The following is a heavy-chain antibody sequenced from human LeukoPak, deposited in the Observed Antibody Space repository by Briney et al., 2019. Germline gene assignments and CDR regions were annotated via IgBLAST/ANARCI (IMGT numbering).Heavy chain of an antibody. Sequence: SVKVSCKASGGTFSSYAISWVRQAPGQGLEWMGRIIPILGIANYAQKFQGRVTITADKSTSTADMELSSLRSEDTAVYYCARDVKYSSTGYWGQGTLVTVSS. CDR3: ARDVKYSSTGY. J-gene: IGHJ4*02. CDR1: GGTFSSYA. CDR2: IIPILGIA. D-gene: IGHD6-19*01. V-gene: IGHV1-69*04.